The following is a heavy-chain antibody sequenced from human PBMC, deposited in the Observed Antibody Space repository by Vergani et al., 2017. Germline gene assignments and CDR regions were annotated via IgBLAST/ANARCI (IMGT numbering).Heavy chain of an antibody. CDR3: ARPRSSSLGYYFDY. D-gene: IGHD6-6*01. V-gene: IGHV5-10-1*03. Sequence: EVQLVQSGAEVKKPGESLRISCKASGYSFTNYWINWVRQMPGKGLEWMGRIDPSDSYSNYSPSFQGHVTISADKSINTAYLHWSSLKASDTAMYYCARPRSSSLGYYFDYWGQGTLVTVSS. J-gene: IGHJ4*02. CDR2: IDPSDSYS. CDR1: GYSFTNYW.